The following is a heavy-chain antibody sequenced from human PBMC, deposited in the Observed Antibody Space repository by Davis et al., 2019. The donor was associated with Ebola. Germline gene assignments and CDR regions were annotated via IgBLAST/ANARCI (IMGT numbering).Heavy chain of an antibody. V-gene: IGHV4-39*01. J-gene: IGHJ4*02. D-gene: IGHD4/OR15-4a*01. CDR2: MYYSGST. CDR3: AGDYYSDY. CDR1: GYSISSSSFY. Sequence: MPSETLSLTCSVSGYSISSSSFYWGWIRQPPGKGLEWIGIMYYSGSTYYNPSLKSRVTISADTSKSQFSLRLSSVTAADTAVYYCAGDYYSDYWGQGILVTVSS.